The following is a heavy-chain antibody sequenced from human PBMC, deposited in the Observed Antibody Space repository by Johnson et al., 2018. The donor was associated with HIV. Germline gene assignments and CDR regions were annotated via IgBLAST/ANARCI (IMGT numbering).Heavy chain of an antibody. CDR1: GFTFSDHW. D-gene: IGHD6-13*01. J-gene: IGHJ3*02. V-gene: IGHV3-74*02. Sequence: EVQLVESGGGLVQPGGSLKLSCGASGFTFSDHWMQWVRQAPGKGLVWVSRINGDGSRTSYADSVKGRFTIARDNAKNTLFLEMNSLRAEDTAVYYCVRPAAAGRDDAFDIWGQGTMVTVSS. CDR2: INGDGSRT. CDR3: VRPAAAGRDDAFDI.